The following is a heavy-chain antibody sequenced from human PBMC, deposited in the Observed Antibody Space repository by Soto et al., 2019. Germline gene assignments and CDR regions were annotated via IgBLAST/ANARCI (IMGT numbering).Heavy chain of an antibody. J-gene: IGHJ4*02. CDR3: ASASGSTRTVDAPLGF. V-gene: IGHV1-2*02. Sequence: QVQLVQSGAEMKKLGASVKISCKASGYSFTHYYVHWVRQAPGQGLEWMVWINPYTGTTTYAPKFEGRISMTRDKSVSRAYTELSGLRSYDSALYFCASASGSTRTVDAPLGFWGQGTLVAVS. CDR1: GYSFTHYY. CDR2: INPYTGTT. D-gene: IGHD2-15*01.